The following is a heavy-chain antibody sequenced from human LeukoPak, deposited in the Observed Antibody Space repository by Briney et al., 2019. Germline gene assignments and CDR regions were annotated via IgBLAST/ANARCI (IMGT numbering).Heavy chain of an antibody. J-gene: IGHJ3*02. CDR1: GFTFRKAW. V-gene: IGHV3-23*01. D-gene: IGHD3-10*01. CDR2: ISGSGDST. Sequence: GGSLRLSCAASGFTFRKAWMTWVRQAPGKGLEWVSAISGSGDSTYYADSVKGRFTISRDNSKNTLSLQVNSLRAEDTAVYYCAKDHDYYDSGPIWGQGTMVTVSS. CDR3: AKDHDYYDSGPI.